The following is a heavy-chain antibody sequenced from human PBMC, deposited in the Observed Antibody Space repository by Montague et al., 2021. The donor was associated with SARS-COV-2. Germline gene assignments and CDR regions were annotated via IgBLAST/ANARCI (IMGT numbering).Heavy chain of an antibody. J-gene: IGHJ4*02. D-gene: IGHD2-2*01. CDR3: ARELGYCSSTNCFHFDY. V-gene: IGHV4-39*07. Sequence: SETLSLTCTVSGGSINSSSYYWGWIRQPPGKGLGWIGSIYSGSTYYNPSLKSRVTISVDTSKNQFSLKLSSVTAADTAVFYCARELGYCSSTNCFHFDYWGQGTLVTVSS. CDR1: GGSINSSSYY. CDR2: IYSGST.